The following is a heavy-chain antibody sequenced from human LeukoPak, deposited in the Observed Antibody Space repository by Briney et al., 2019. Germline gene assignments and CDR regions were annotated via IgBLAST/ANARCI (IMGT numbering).Heavy chain of an antibody. V-gene: IGHV3-21*01. CDR3: ARDGGLYDSSGYFDY. CDR1: GFTFSSYS. D-gene: IGHD3-22*01. Sequence: GGSLRLSCAASGFTFSSYSMNWVRQAPGKGLEWVSSTSSSSSYIYYADSVKGRFTISRDNAKNSLYLQMNSLRAEDTAVYYCARDGGLYDSSGYFDYWGQGTLVTVSS. CDR2: TSSSSSYI. J-gene: IGHJ4*02.